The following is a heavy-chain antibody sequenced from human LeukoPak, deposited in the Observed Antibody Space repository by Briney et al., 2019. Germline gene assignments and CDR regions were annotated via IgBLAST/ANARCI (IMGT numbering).Heavy chain of an antibody. V-gene: IGHV3-9*01. CDR1: GFIFDDYA. D-gene: IGHD6-19*01. J-gene: IGHJ4*02. CDR2: ISWNSGSI. CDR3: AKDASIAVAGRGGYFDY. Sequence: PGGSLRLSCAASGFIFDDYAMHWVRQAPGKGLEWVSGISWNSGSIDYADSVKGRFTISRDNAKNSLYLQMNSLRAEDTALYYCAKDASIAVAGRGGYFDYWGQGTLVTVSS.